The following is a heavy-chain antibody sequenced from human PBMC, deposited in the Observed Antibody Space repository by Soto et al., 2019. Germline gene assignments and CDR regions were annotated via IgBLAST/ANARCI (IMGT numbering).Heavy chain of an antibody. CDR2: IYYSGNT. D-gene: IGHD2-2*01. Sequence: QVQLQESGPGLVKPSETLSLTCTVSSGSLSSYYWNWIRQPPGKGLEWIGSIYYSGNTNYSPSLKRRVTISVDTSKKQFSLKLTSVTAADTAMYYCARGYCSSTICSEFDYWGQGTLVTVSS. CDR1: SGSLSSYY. J-gene: IGHJ4*02. CDR3: ARGYCSSTICSEFDY. V-gene: IGHV4-59*01.